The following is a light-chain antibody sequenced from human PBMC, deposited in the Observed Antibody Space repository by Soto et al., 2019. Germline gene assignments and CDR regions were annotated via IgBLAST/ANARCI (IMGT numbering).Light chain of an antibody. CDR3: QQYDHLPRT. V-gene: IGKV1-33*01. J-gene: IGKJ1*01. CDR1: QEISNY. Sequence: DIQMIQSPSSLSASVGDRVTITCQASQEISNYLNWYQQKPGKAPKLLIYDASNLERGVPSRFSGSGSGTDFTFTISSLQPEDFATYYCQQYDHLPRTFGRGTKVEIK. CDR2: DAS.